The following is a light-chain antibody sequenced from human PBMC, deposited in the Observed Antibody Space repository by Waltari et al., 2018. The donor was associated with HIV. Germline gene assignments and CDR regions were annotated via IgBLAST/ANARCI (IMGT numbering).Light chain of an antibody. J-gene: IGKJ4*01. CDR3: QQANSFPLT. Sequence: DIQMTQSPSSVSASVGDRVTITCRASRDISSWLAWYQQKPGKAPNLLIYGASRLQSGVPSRFSGSGSGTDFTLTISSLQPEDFATYYCQQANSFPLTFGGGTKVEIK. CDR1: RDISSW. CDR2: GAS. V-gene: IGKV1-12*01.